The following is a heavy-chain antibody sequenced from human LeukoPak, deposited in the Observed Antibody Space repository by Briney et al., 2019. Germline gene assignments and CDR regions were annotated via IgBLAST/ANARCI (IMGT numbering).Heavy chain of an antibody. CDR3: ARGGSPVGATNDN. CDR1: GGSFSGYY. Sequence: SETLSLTCAVYGGSFSGYYWRWLRQPPGKGLECLGESNNSGSTNYNPTLNRRVTISIHTSKNQFSLKPSSVTAADTAVYYCARGGSPVGATNDNWGQGTLVTVSS. D-gene: IGHD1-26*01. J-gene: IGHJ4*02. CDR2: SNNSGST. V-gene: IGHV4-34*01.